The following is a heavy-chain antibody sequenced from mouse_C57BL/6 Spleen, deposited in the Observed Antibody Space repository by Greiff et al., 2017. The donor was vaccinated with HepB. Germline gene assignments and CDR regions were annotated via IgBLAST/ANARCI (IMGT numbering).Heavy chain of an antibody. CDR1: GYAFSSSW. J-gene: IGHJ3*01. CDR3: AGFYYDYDVWFAY. CDR2: IYPGDGDT. Sequence: VQLQESGPELVKPGASVKISCKASGYAFSSSWMNWVKQRPGKGLEWIGRIYPGDGDTNYNGKFKGKATLTADKSSSTAYMQLSSLTSEDSAVYFCAGFYYDYDVWFAYWGQGTLVTVSA. V-gene: IGHV1-82*01. D-gene: IGHD2-4*01.